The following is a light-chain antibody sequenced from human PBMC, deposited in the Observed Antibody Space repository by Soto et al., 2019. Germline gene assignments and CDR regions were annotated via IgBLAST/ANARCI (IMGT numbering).Light chain of an antibody. V-gene: IGLV2-14*01. CDR3: SSYTSSSTWV. CDR2: EVS. J-gene: IGLJ3*02. Sequence: QSALTQPASVSGSPGQSITISCTGTSSDVGGYNYVSWCQQHPGKAPKLMIYEVSNRPSGVSNRFSGSKSGNTASLTVFGLQAEDEADYYCSSYTSSSTWVFGGGTKLTVL. CDR1: SSDVGGYNY.